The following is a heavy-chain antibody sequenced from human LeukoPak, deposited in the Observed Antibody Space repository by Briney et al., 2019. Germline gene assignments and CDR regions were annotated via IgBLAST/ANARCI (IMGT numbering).Heavy chain of an antibody. V-gene: IGHV4-39*07. D-gene: IGHD2-15*01. CDR2: IYYSGST. J-gene: IGHJ4*02. CDR3: ARGSVHCSGGICRYYFDY. Sequence: SETLSLTCTVSGGSFSSSSYYWGWIRQPPGKGLEWIGSIYYSGSTYYNPSLMSRVTISVDTSKNQFSLKLSSVTAADTAVYYCARGSVHCSGGICRYYFDYWGQGTLVTVSS. CDR1: GGSFSSSSYY.